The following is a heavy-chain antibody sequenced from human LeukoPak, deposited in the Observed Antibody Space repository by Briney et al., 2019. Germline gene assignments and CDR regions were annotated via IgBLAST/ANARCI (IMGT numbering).Heavy chain of an antibody. D-gene: IGHD1-14*01. CDR3: ATGQGHGMDV. Sequence: GGSLRLSCEASGFTFSSYWMHWVRQVPGKGLVWVSRINSDGSSTSYADSVKGRFTISGDNGKNTLYLQMNSLRAEDTAVYYCATGQGHGMDVWGQGTTVTVSS. CDR2: INSDGSST. V-gene: IGHV3-74*01. J-gene: IGHJ6*02. CDR1: GFTFSSYW.